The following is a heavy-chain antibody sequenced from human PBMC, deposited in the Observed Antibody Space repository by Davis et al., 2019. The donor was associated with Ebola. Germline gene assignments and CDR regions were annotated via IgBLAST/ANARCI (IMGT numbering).Heavy chain of an antibody. CDR2: ISYDGSNK. V-gene: IGHV3-30-3*01. J-gene: IGHJ4*02. D-gene: IGHD6-19*01. Sequence: GESLKISCAASGFTFSSYAMHWVRQAPGKGLEWVAVISYDGSNKYYADSVKGRFTISRDNAKNSLYLQMNSLRAEDTAVYYCARDESIAVAGTGSDYWGQGTLVTVSS. CDR3: ARDESIAVAGTGSDY. CDR1: GFTFSSYA.